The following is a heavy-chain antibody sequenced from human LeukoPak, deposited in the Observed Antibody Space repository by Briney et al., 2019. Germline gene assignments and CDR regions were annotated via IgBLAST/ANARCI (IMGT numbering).Heavy chain of an antibody. Sequence: GRSLRLSCAASGFTFTAYLIHWVRQAPGKGLEWVAVMSYDGNAMFYADSVKGRFTISSDNSKNTLYLQINSLRAEDTAVYYCVRESEYYFDHSASFDYWGQGTLVTVSS. J-gene: IGHJ4*02. CDR3: VRESEYYFDHSASFDY. V-gene: IGHV3-30-3*01. CDR2: MSYDGNAM. CDR1: GFTFTAYL. D-gene: IGHD3-22*01.